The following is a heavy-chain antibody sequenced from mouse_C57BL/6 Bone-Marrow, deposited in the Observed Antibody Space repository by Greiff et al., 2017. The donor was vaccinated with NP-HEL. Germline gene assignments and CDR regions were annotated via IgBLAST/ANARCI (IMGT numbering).Heavy chain of an antibody. J-gene: IGHJ3*01. CDR1: GFTFSSYG. CDR2: ISSGGSYT. V-gene: IGHV5-6*01. Sequence: EVQRVESGGDLVKPGGSLKLSCAASGFTFSSYGMSWVRQTPDKRLEWVATISSGGSYTYYPDSVKGRFTISRDNAKNTLYLQMSSLKSEDAAMYYCARPLYDGYYAGFAYWGQGTLVTVSA. D-gene: IGHD2-3*01. CDR3: ARPLYDGYYAGFAY.